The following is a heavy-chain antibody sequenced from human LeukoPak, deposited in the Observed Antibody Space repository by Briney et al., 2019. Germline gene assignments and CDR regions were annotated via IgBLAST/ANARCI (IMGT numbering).Heavy chain of an antibody. CDR3: AALYYYDSSGYLLDY. D-gene: IGHD3-22*01. CDR2: IYTSGST. V-gene: IGHV4-4*07. Sequence: PSETLSLTCTVSGGSISSYYWSWLQQPAGKGLEWIGRIYTSGSTNYNPSLKSRVTMSVDTSKNQFSLKLSSVTAADTAVYYCAALYYYDSSGYLLDYWGQGTLVTVSS. CDR1: GGSISSYY. J-gene: IGHJ4*02.